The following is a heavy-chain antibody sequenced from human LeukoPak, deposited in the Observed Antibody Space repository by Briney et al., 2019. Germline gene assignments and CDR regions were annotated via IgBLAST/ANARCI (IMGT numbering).Heavy chain of an antibody. CDR3: ATRDGPSGGHRSFDI. V-gene: IGHV1-46*01. Sequence: ASVKVSCKASGYPLSSYYIHWARQAPGQGLEWMGIITPSGDTTSYAQKFQGRVAMTKDLSTSTAYMELSSLTSEDTVVYYCATRDGPSGGHRSFDIWGQGTMVIVSS. D-gene: IGHD1-14*01. CDR2: ITPSGDTT. J-gene: IGHJ3*02. CDR1: GYPLSSYY.